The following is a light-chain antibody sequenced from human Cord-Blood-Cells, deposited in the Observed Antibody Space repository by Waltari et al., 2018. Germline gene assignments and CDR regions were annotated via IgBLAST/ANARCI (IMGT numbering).Light chain of an antibody. CDR1: SSDVGGYNY. CDR3: SSYTSSSTLV. V-gene: IGLV2-14*03. J-gene: IGLJ3*02. CDR2: DVS. Sequence: QSALTQPASASGSPGQSITISCTRPSSDVGGYNYVSWYQQHPGKAPKLMIYDVSNRPSGVSNRFSGSKSGNTASLTISGLQAEDEADYYCSSYTSSSTLVFGGGTKLTVL.